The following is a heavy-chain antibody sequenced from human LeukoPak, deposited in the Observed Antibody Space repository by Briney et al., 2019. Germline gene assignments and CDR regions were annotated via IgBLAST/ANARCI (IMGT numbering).Heavy chain of an antibody. V-gene: IGHV3-7*03. CDR2: IKEDGTET. Sequence: GGSLRLSCAASGFVFSSNWMSWVRLAPGKGLEWVANIKEDGTETYYVDSVKGRFTISRDNAKNSLYLQMNSLRVEDAAVYYCAKEGRSLQTYWGQGTLVTVSS. CDR1: GFVFSSNW. D-gene: IGHD5-24*01. J-gene: IGHJ4*02. CDR3: AKEGRSLQTY.